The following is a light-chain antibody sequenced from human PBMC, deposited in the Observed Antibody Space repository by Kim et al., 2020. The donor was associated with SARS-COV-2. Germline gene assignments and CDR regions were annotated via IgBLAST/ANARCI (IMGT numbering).Light chain of an antibody. CDR1: NIGTKT. J-gene: IGLJ1*01. CDR3: QVWAGNTYV. CDR2: RDH. V-gene: IGLV3-9*01. Sequence: VAPGQTGSVTCGGDNIGTKTVHWYQQTPGQAPVLVIYRDHNRPAGIPERFSASKSMNTATLTISRAEVEDEADYYCQVWAGNTYVFGTGTKVTVL.